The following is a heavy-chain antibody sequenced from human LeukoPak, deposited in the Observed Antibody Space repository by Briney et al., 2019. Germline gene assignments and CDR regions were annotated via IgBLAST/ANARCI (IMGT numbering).Heavy chain of an antibody. V-gene: IGHV3-7*01. CDR3: ARVVSSGYLSDY. Sequence: GGSLRLSCAASGFTLSSYWMSWVRQAPGKGLEWVANIKLDGSEKYYVDSVTGRFTISRDNAKNSLYLQMNSLRAEDTAVYYCARVVSSGYLSDYWGQGTLVTVSS. D-gene: IGHD6-19*01. CDR1: GFTLSSYW. CDR2: IKLDGSEK. J-gene: IGHJ4*02.